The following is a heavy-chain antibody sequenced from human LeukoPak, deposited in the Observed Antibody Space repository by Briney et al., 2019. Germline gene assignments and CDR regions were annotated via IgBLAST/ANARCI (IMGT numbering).Heavy chain of an antibody. Sequence: ASVKVSCKASGYTFTSYYMHWVRQAPGQGLDWMGVINPSGGSTSYAHKFQGRVTMTRDTSTSTVYMELSSLRSEDTAMYYCARASAHCFDYWGQGTLVTVSS. D-gene: IGHD6-19*01. CDR1: GYTFTSYY. CDR2: INPSGGST. V-gene: IGHV1-46*01. CDR3: ARASAHCFDY. J-gene: IGHJ4*02.